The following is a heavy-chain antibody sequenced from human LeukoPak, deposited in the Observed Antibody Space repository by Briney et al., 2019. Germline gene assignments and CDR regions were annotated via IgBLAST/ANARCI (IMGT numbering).Heavy chain of an antibody. CDR2: ISGSGGST. D-gene: IGHD6-19*01. CDR3: AKVTEQWLVQDYFDY. Sequence: GGSLRLSCAASGFTFSSYGMSWVRQAPGKGLEWVSAISGSGGSTYYADSVKGRFTISRDNSKNTLHLQMNSLRAEDTAVYYCAKVTEQWLVQDYFDYWGQGTLVTVSS. V-gene: IGHV3-23*01. J-gene: IGHJ4*02. CDR1: GFTFSSYG.